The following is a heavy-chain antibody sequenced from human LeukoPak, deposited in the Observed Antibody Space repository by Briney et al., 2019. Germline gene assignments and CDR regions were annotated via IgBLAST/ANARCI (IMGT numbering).Heavy chain of an antibody. J-gene: IGHJ5*02. CDR3: ARSPLDSSGDNWFDP. D-gene: IGHD6-19*01. CDR1: GGSISSSSYY. CDR2: IYYSGST. Sequence: SETLSLTCTVSGGSISSSSYYWGWIRQPPGKGLEGIGSIYYSGSTYYNPSLKSRVTISVDTSKNQFSLKLSSVTAADTAVYYCARSPLDSSGDNWFDPWGQGTLVTVSS. V-gene: IGHV4-39*07.